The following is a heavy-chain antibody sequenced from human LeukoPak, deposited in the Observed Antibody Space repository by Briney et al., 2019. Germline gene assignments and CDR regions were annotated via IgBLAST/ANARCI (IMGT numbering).Heavy chain of an antibody. V-gene: IGHV3-11*01. CDR1: GFTFSYYN. Sequence: GGSLRLSCAASGFTFSYYNMNWVRQAPGKGLEWVSYITDSGNTIHYADSVKGRFTISRDNAKNSLYLQMNSLRAEDTAVYYCARSIGLTGGGVDVWGQGTTVTVSS. CDR3: ARSIGLTGGGVDV. D-gene: IGHD3-9*01. CDR2: ITDSGNTI. J-gene: IGHJ6*02.